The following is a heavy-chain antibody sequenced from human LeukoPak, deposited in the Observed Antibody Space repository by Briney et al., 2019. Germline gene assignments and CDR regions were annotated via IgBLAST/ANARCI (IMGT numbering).Heavy chain of an antibody. J-gene: IGHJ6*03. CDR1: GFTFSSYW. D-gene: IGHD3-10*01. Sequence: GGSLRLSCAASGFTFSSYWMHWVRQAPGKGLVWVSRINSDGSSTSYADSVKGRFTISRDNAKNTLYLQMNSLRAEDTAVYYCARAYYYGWGLLYYYYYMDVWGKGTTVTISS. CDR2: INSDGSST. CDR3: ARAYYYGWGLLYYYYYMDV. V-gene: IGHV3-74*01.